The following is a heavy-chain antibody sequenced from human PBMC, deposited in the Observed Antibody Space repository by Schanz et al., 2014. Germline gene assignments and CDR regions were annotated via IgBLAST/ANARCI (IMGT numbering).Heavy chain of an antibody. CDR3: ARDQSPYTNSSDVRYFDD. D-gene: IGHD6-6*01. CDR1: GYTFVSYS. Sequence: QVQLVQSGAEVKKPGASVKVSCKASGYTFVSYSMHWVRQAPGQGLEWMGWISPYNGNTNYAQKLQGRVTMTADASTSTAYMELSSLRSDDTAVYYCARDQSPYTNSSDVRYFDDWGQGTLVTVSS. J-gene: IGHJ4*02. CDR2: ISPYNGNT. V-gene: IGHV1-18*04.